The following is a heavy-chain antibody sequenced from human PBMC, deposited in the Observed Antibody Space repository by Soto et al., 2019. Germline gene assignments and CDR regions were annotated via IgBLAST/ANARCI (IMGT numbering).Heavy chain of an antibody. CDR3: ARDPSYGWYLDAFDI. CDR1: GFTFSSYW. J-gene: IGHJ3*02. CDR2: INSDGSST. Sequence: GGSLRLSCAASGFTFSSYWMHWVRQAPGKGLVWVSRINSDGSSTSYADSVKGRFTISRDNAKNTLYLQMNSLRAEDTAVYYCARDPSYGWYLDAFDIWGQGTMVTVSS. V-gene: IGHV3-74*01. D-gene: IGHD6-19*01.